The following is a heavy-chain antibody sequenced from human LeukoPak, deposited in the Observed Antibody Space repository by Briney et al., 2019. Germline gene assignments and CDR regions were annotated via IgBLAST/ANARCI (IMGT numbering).Heavy chain of an antibody. V-gene: IGHV1-18*01. J-gene: IGHJ4*02. CDR3: ARDPGVSGGPYYFDY. CDR1: GYTFTSYG. CDR2: ISGYTGKT. D-gene: IGHD4-23*01. Sequence: ASVKVSCKASGYTFTSYGISWVRQAPGQGLEWMGWISGYTGKTNSAQILQGRVTMTTDTSTSTAYMEVRSLRSDDTAVYYCARDPGVSGGPYYFDYWGQGTLVTVSS.